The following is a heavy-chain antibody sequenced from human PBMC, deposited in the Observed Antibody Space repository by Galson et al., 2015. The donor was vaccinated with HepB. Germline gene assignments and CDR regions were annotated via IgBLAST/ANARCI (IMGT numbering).Heavy chain of an antibody. CDR1: GDSISSSYW. Sequence: ETLSLTCPVSGDSISSSYWWSWVRQPPGKGLEWIGEIYHSGSTNYNPSLKSRVTISVDKSKNQFSLKLSSVTAADTAVYYCARRPFVVFGVVGEDAFDIWGQGTMVTVSS. CDR3: ARRPFVVFGVVGEDAFDI. CDR2: IYHSGST. V-gene: IGHV4-4*02. D-gene: IGHD3-3*01. J-gene: IGHJ3*02.